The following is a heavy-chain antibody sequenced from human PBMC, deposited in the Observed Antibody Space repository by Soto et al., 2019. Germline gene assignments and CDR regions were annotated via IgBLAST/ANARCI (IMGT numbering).Heavy chain of an antibody. CDR3: ARFGVKYGDYNFDY. V-gene: IGHV4-30-2*02. J-gene: IGHJ4*02. D-gene: IGHD4-17*01. Sequence: TSETLCLPCAVSAGTIRSERYSLCWIRQPPGKGLGWIGYIYHRGSTYYNPSLKSRVTISVDRSKNQFSLKLSSVTAADTAVYYCARFGVKYGDYNFDYWGQGTLVTGS. CDR1: AGTIRSERYS. CDR2: IYHRGST.